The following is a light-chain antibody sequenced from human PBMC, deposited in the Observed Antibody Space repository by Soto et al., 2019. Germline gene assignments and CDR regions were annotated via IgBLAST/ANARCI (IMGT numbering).Light chain of an antibody. V-gene: IGLV1-44*01. J-gene: IGLJ1*01. CDR1: SSNLGDNT. Sequence: QSVLTQPPSASGTPGQRVTISCSTSSSNLGDNTVNWYQQVPGTAPKLLIYSYDQRPSGVPDRFSGSKSGTSASLAISGLQSEDEADYYCAAWDASRDGYVFGTGTKLTVL. CDR3: AAWDASRDGYV. CDR2: SYD.